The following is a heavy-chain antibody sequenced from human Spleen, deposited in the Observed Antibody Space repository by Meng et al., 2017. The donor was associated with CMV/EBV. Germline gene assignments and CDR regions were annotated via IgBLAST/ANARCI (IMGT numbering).Heavy chain of an antibody. CDR1: GGTISRSSCD. CDR3: ASVGAVAGTDY. D-gene: IGHD6-19*01. V-gene: IGHV4-39*07. J-gene: IGHJ4*02. Sequence: CTVSGGTISRSSCDWGWIRQRPGKGLEWIGSIYYSGSTYYNPSLKSRVTISVDTSKNQFSLNLSSVTAADTAVYSCASVGAVAGTDYWGQGTLVTVSS. CDR2: IYYSGST.